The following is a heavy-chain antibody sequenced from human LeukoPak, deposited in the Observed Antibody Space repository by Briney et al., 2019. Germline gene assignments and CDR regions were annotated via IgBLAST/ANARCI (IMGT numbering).Heavy chain of an antibody. Sequence: GASVKVSCKASGYRFTTSTMHWVRQAPGQRLEWMGWINAGNGNTKYSQNFQGRVTVTTDTSANTAYMELTSLRSEDTAVYYCATDRTTVTSFDYWGQGTLVTVSS. J-gene: IGHJ4*02. CDR3: ATDRTTVTSFDY. CDR2: INAGNGNT. CDR1: GYRFTTST. D-gene: IGHD4-17*01. V-gene: IGHV1-3*01.